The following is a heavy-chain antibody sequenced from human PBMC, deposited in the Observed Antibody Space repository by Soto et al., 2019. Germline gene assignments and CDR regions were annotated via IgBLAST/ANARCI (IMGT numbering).Heavy chain of an antibody. V-gene: IGHV4-59*08. J-gene: IGHJ4*02. Sequence: QVQLQESGPGLVKPSETLSLTCTVSGGSISSYYWSWIRQPPGKGLEWIGYIYYSGSTNYNPSLKSRVTISVDTSKNQFSLKLSSVTAADTAVYYCAGHGYHSSGQYMYYFDYWGQGTLVTVSS. CDR3: AGHGYHSSGQYMYYFDY. D-gene: IGHD3-22*01. CDR2: IYYSGST. CDR1: GGSISSYY.